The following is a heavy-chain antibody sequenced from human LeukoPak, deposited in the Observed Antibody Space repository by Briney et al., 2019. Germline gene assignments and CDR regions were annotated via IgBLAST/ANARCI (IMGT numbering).Heavy chain of an antibody. Sequence: GGTLKLSCAASGFSFSNYAMSWVRQAPGKGLEWVSAVSGSGGSTYYTDSVKGRFTISRDNSKNTLYLQMNSLRAEDTAVYYCAKPAKTDYVDYWGQGTLVTVSS. V-gene: IGHV3-23*01. CDR1: GFSFSNYA. CDR3: AKPAKTDYVDY. D-gene: IGHD4/OR15-4a*01. CDR2: VSGSGGST. J-gene: IGHJ4*02.